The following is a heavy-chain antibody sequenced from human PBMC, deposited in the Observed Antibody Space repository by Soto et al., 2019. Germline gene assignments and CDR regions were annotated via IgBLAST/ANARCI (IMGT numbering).Heavy chain of an antibody. CDR2: IDWDDDK. CDR3: AKTGTDGSWFDP. D-gene: IGHD1-1*01. V-gene: IGHV2-70*04. Sequence: SGLTLVNPTQPLTLTCNFSGFSLSTSGMRVSWIRQPPGKALQWLARIDWDDDKFYTTSLRTRLTISKDTSKIQVVLTMTNMDPVDTATYYCAKTGTDGSWFDPWGQGTLVTVSS. J-gene: IGHJ5*02. CDR1: GFSLSTSGMR.